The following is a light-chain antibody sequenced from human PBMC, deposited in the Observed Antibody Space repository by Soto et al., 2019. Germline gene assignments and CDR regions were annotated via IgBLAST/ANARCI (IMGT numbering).Light chain of an antibody. J-gene: IGKJ1*01. CDR3: QRYNTVPWT. CDR2: GAS. CDR1: LAISNY. Sequence: DIQMTQSPSSLSAFVGDRVTITCRASLAISNYLAWYQQKPGKDPKLLIYGASTLQSGVPSRFAGSGSGTEFSLTITSLQPEDVATYYCQRYNTVPWTFGQGTKVEIK. V-gene: IGKV1-27*01.